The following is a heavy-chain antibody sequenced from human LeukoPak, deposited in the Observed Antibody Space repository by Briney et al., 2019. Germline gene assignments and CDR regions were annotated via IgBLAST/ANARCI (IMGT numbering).Heavy chain of an antibody. V-gene: IGHV4-39*01. CDR3: ARRTDGYNLGEYYFDY. J-gene: IGHJ4*02. CDR1: GGSISSSSYY. CDR2: IYYSGST. Sequence: SETLSLTCTVSGGSISSSSYYWGWIRQPPGKGLEWIGSIYYSGSTYYNPSLKSRVTISVDTSKIQFSLKLSSVTAADTAVYYCARRTDGYNLGEYYFDYWGQGTLVTVSS. D-gene: IGHD5-24*01.